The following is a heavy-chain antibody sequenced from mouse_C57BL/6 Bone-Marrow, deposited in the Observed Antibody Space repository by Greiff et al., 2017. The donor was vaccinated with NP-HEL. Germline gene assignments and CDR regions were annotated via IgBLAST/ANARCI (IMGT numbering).Heavy chain of an antibody. J-gene: IGHJ3*01. CDR2: IHPNSGST. CDR3: ARRGVNYPAWFAY. V-gene: IGHV1-64*01. D-gene: IGHD2-1*01. Sequence: VQLQQPGAELVKPGASVKLSCKASGYTFTSYWMHWVKQRPGQGLEWIGMIHPNSGSTNYNEKFKSKATLTVDKSSSTAYMQLSSLTSEDSAVYYCARRGVNYPAWFAYWGQGTLVTVSA. CDR1: GYTFTSYW.